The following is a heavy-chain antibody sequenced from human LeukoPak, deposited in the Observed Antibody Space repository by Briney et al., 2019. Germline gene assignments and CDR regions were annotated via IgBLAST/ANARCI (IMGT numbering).Heavy chain of an antibody. D-gene: IGHD2/OR15-2a*01. CDR3: ARKAFCNSATCYGALDV. J-gene: IGHJ3*01. V-gene: IGHV3-30*02. CDR1: GFTFSAIG. CDR2: IYYDSRNA. Sequence: GGSLRLSCVASGFTFSAIGMHWVRQAPGKGLEWVAYIYYDSRNAYYADSVKGRFTISRDNSKNTLYLQLNSLGAADTAVYYCARKAFCNSATCYGALDVWGQGTMATVSS.